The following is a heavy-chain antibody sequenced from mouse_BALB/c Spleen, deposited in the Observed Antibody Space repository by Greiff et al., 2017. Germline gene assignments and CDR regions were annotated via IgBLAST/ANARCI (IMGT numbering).Heavy chain of an antibody. J-gene: IGHJ1*01. CDR3: ARVYGYDVHWYFDV. D-gene: IGHD2-2*01. V-gene: IGHV3-6*02. Sequence: EVKLVESGPGLVKPSQSLSLTCSVTGYSITSGYYWNWIRQFPGNKLEWMGYISYDGSNNYNPSLKNRISITRDTSKNQFFLKLNSVTTEDTATYYCARVYGYDVHWYFDVWGAGTTVTVSS. CDR1: GYSITSGYY. CDR2: ISYDGSN.